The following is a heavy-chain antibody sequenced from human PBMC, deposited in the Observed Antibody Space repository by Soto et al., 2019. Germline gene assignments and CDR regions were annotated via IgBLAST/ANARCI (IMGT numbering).Heavy chain of an antibody. J-gene: IGHJ4*02. D-gene: IGHD1-26*01. Sequence: SETLSLTCAVYGGSLSGYYWSWIRQPPRKALEWIGEINYSGNANYNPSLKSRVTISVDTSKNQLFLNLTSVIAADTAMYYCARHHVRGRTIAGAAEFWGQGTLVTVSS. CDR3: ARHHVRGRTIAGAAEF. CDR2: INYSGNA. CDR1: GGSLSGYY. V-gene: IGHV4-34*01.